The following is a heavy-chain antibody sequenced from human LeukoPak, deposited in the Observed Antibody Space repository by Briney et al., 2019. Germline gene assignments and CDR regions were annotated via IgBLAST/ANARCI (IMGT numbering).Heavy chain of an antibody. CDR3: ARHLIVGATEGAFDI. J-gene: IGHJ3*02. CDR2: ISSNGGST. CDR1: GCTFSSYA. Sequence: PGGSLRLSCSASGCTFSSYAMHWVRQAPGKGLEYVSAISSNGGSTYYADSVKGRFTISRDNSKNTLYLQMNSLRAEDTAVYYCARHLIVGATEGAFDIWGQGTMVTVSS. D-gene: IGHD1-26*01. V-gene: IGHV3-64*04.